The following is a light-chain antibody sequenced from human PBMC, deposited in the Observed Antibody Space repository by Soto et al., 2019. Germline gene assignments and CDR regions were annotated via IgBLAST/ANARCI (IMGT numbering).Light chain of an antibody. CDR2: GAS. J-gene: IGKJ4*01. CDR3: QQYCISPLT. CDR1: QSVRSNY. V-gene: IGKV3-20*01. Sequence: EIVLTQSPGTLSLSSGERATLSCRASQSVRSNYLAWYQQKPGQAPRLLIYGASSRATGIPDRFGGSVYGTDLTVTIIILELEELPVYYCQQYCISPLTFGGGTKVEIK.